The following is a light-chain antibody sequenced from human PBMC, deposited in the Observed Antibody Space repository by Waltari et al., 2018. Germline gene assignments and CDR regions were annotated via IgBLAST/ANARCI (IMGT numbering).Light chain of an antibody. V-gene: IGLV2-14*01. Sequence: QSALTQPASVSGSPGQSITISCTGTSSDVGAFDSVSWYQPHPGKAPQLIIYEVIRRPSGISDRFSGSKSDNTASLTIFDLQPEDEADYYCSSFTTRSTYAFGAGTKVTVL. CDR1: SSDVGAFDS. CDR2: EVI. J-gene: IGLJ1*01. CDR3: SSFTTRSTYA.